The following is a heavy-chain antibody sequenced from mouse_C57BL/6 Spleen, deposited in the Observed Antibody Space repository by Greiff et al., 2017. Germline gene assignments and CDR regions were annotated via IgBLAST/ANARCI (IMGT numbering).Heavy chain of an antibody. V-gene: IGHV5-17*01. Sequence: DVQLVESGGGLVKPGGSLTLSCAASGFTFSDYGMHWVRQAPGKGLEWVAYISSGSSTIYYADTVKGRFTISRDNAKNTLFLQMTSLRSEDTAMYYCARLSYGYDEGFDYWGQGTSLTVSA. CDR2: ISSGSSTI. J-gene: IGHJ2*02. CDR3: ARLSYGYDEGFDY. CDR1: GFTFSDYG. D-gene: IGHD2-2*01.